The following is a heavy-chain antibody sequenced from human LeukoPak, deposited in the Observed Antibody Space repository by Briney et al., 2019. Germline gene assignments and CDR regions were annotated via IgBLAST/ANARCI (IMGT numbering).Heavy chain of an antibody. Sequence: GGSLRLSCTTSGFIFGRYNMSWVRQAPGKGLEWISFIGSKTYGETTEYAASVRGRFTLSRDDSEGIAYLQMNSLRTEDTAVYFCTRPLIVGSLPDYWGRGTLVTVSS. J-gene: IGHJ4*02. D-gene: IGHD1-26*01. CDR1: GFIFGRYN. CDR3: TRPLIVGSLPDY. CDR2: IGSKTYGETT. V-gene: IGHV3-49*04.